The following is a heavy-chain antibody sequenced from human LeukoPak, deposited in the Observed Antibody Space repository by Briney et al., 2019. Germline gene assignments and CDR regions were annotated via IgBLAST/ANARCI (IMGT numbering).Heavy chain of an antibody. CDR1: VGSITSDIFY. V-gene: IGHV4-31*03. D-gene: IGHD4-23*01. Sequence: SETLSLTCTVSVGSITSDIFYWNWIRQHPGKGLEWIGSIHNSRGTSYNPSLESRLTISLDTSENQFFLKMSYVTAADTAMYYCGKVGGNSNTWGQGTLVTVSS. CDR2: IHNSRGT. J-gene: IGHJ5*02. CDR3: GKVGGNSNT.